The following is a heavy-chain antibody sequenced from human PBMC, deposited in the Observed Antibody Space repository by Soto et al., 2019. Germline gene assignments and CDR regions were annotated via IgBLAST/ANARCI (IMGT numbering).Heavy chain of an antibody. J-gene: IGHJ4*02. CDR3: ARATYYSGSGSRYYCDY. Sequence: QVQLVQSGAEVKKPGASVKVSCKASGYTFTLHGIHWVRQAPGQRLEWMGWINAGNENTRYSQSFQDRVTITRDTSASTAYMELRSLRSEDTAVYYCARATYYSGSGSRYYCDYWGQGTSVTVPS. CDR2: INAGNENT. V-gene: IGHV1-3*01. CDR1: GYTFTLHG. D-gene: IGHD3-10*01.